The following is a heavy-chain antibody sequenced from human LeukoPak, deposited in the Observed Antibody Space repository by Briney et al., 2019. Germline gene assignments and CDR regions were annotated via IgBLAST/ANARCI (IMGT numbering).Heavy chain of an antibody. D-gene: IGHD1-14*01. CDR2: IYFSGST. CDR3: ARTNPGYYYGMDV. J-gene: IGHJ6*02. Sequence: SETLSLTCTVSGGSITSYYWSWIRQPPGKGLEWIGYIYFSGSTNYNSSLKSRLTISVDTSKSQFSLKLSSVTAADTAVYYCARTNPGYYYGMDVWGQGTTVTVSS. V-gene: IGHV4-59*01. CDR1: GGSITSYY.